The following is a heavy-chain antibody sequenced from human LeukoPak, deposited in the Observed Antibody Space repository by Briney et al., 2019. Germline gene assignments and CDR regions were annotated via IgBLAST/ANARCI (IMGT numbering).Heavy chain of an antibody. Sequence: GGSLRLSCAASGFTFSSSAMSWVRQAPGKGLEWVSAISNNGGYTYYADSVQGRFTISRDNPKSTLCLQMNSLRAEDTAVYYCARDREAPGVNWGQGTLVTVSS. J-gene: IGHJ4*02. CDR2: ISNNGGYT. D-gene: IGHD3-10*01. CDR1: GFTFSSSA. CDR3: ARDREAPGVN. V-gene: IGHV3-23*01.